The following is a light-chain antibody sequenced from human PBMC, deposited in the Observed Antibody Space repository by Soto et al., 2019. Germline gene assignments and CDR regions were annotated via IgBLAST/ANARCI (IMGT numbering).Light chain of an antibody. J-gene: IGKJ1*01. V-gene: IGKV3-11*01. CDR3: QQRSNWPPNT. Sequence: EVVLTQYPATLSLSPGERATLSCRASQSVSSYLAWYQQKPGQAPRLLIYDASNRATGIPARFSGSGSGTDFTLTISSLEPEDFAVYYCQQRSNWPPNTFGQGTKV. CDR1: QSVSSY. CDR2: DAS.